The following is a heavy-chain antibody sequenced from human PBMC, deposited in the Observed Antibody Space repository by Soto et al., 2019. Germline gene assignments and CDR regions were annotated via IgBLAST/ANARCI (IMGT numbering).Heavy chain of an antibody. CDR3: ARHEWAYGDYIFDY. V-gene: IGHV5-51*01. J-gene: IGHJ4*02. Sequence: GESLKISCQTSGYRFSSYWIVWVRQMPGKGLEWMGIIYPNDSRVKYNPSVQGQVTMSVDRSISTAYLQWSSLRASDTAVYLCARHEWAYGDYIFDYWGQGTLVTVSS. D-gene: IGHD4-17*01. CDR1: GYRFSSYW. CDR2: IYPNDSRV.